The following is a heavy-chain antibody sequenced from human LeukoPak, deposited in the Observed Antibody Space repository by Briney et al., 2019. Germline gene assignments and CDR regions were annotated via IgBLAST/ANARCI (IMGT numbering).Heavy chain of an antibody. J-gene: IGHJ3*02. CDR2: ISGSGGST. D-gene: IGHD3-16*02. Sequence: GGSLRLSCAASGFTVSSNYMSWVRQAPGKGLEWVSAISGSGGSTYYADSVKGRFTISRDNSKNTLYLQMNSLRAEDTAVYYCAKDLMITFGGVIAYDAFDIWGQGTMVTVSS. V-gene: IGHV3-23*01. CDR1: GFTVSSNY. CDR3: AKDLMITFGGVIAYDAFDI.